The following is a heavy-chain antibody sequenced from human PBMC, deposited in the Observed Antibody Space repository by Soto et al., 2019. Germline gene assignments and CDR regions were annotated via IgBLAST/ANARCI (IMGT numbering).Heavy chain of an antibody. V-gene: IGHV3-30*03. J-gene: IGHJ6*02. Sequence: GGSLRLSCAASGFTFSSYGMHWVRQAPGKGLEWVAVISYDGSNKYYADSVKGRFTISRDNSKNTLYLQMNSLRAEDTAVYYCAFLLSGDGQSYGMDVWGQGTTVTVSS. CDR3: AFLLSGDGQSYGMDV. CDR2: ISYDGSNK. CDR1: GFTFSSYG. D-gene: IGHD2-15*01.